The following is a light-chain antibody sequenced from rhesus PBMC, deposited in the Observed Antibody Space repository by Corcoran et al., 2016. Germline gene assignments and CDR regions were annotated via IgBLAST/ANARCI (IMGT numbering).Light chain of an antibody. J-gene: IGLJ1*01. V-gene: IGLV2-13*03. CDR3: SSYARITTYV. CDR1: RSDIGGYDR. Sequence: QAAPTQSPSVSGSPGQSVTISCTGTRSDIGGYDRVSWYQQHPGKAPKLIIYEVTKRPPGVSARFSGSKSGNTASLIISGLQAEDEADYYCSSYARITTYVFGSGTRLTVL. CDR2: EVT.